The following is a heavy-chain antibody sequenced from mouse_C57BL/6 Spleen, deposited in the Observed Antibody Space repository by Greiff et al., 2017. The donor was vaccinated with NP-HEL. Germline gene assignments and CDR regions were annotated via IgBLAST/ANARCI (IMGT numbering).Heavy chain of an antibody. V-gene: IGHV1-26*01. CDR1: GYTFTDYY. CDR2: INPNNGGT. J-gene: IGHJ4*01. D-gene: IGHD4-1*01. CDR3: ATYWGDY. Sequence: EVQLQQSGPELVKPGASVKISCKASGYTFTDYYMNWVKQSHGKSLEWIGDINPNNGGTSYNQKFKGKATLTVDKSSSTAYMELRSLTSEDSAVYYCATYWGDYWGQGTSVTVSS.